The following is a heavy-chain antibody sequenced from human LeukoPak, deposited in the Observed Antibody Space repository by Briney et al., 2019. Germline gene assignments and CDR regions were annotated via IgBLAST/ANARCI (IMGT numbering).Heavy chain of an antibody. CDR3: ARAVGYSYGSGGLLDY. CDR2: IYYSGST. Sequence: PSETLSLTCTVSGGSISSYYWSWIRQPPGKGLKWIGYIYYSGSTNYNPSLKSRVTISVDTSKNQFSLKLSSVTAADTAVYYCARAVGYSYGSGGLLDYWGQGTLVTVSS. CDR1: GGSISSYY. J-gene: IGHJ4*02. V-gene: IGHV4-59*08. D-gene: IGHD5-18*01.